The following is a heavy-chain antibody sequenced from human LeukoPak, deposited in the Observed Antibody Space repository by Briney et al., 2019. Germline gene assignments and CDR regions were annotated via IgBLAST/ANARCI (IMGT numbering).Heavy chain of an antibody. Sequence: ASVKVSCNASGYTFTSYGISWVRQAPGQGLEWMGWISAYNGNTNYAQKLQGRVTMTTDTSTSTAYMELRSLRSDDTAVYYCARAGVERSWRTEFDPWGQGTLVTVSS. CDR2: ISAYNGNT. CDR1: GYTFTSYG. D-gene: IGHD7-27*01. J-gene: IGHJ5*02. V-gene: IGHV1-18*01. CDR3: ARAGVERSWRTEFDP.